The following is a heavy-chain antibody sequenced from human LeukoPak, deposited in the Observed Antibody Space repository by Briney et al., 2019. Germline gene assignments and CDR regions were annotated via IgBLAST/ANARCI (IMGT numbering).Heavy chain of an antibody. CDR1: GYTFTSYG. J-gene: IGHJ4*02. V-gene: IGHV1-18*01. Sequence: ASVKVSCKASGYTFTSYGTSWVRQAPGQGLEWMGWISAYNGNTNYAQKLQGRVTMPTDTSTSTAYMELRSLRSDDTAVYYCARVCSGGSCYPGGFDYWGQRTLVTVSS. D-gene: IGHD2-15*01. CDR3: ARVCSGGSCYPGGFDY. CDR2: ISAYNGNT.